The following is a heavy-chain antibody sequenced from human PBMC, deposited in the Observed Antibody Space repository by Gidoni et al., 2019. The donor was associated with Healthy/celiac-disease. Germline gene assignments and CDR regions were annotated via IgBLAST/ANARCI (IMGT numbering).Heavy chain of an antibody. CDR2: MNPNSGNT. J-gene: IGHJ4*02. Sequence: VQLVQSGGEVKKPGAPVKVSFQASWYTFPSYDINWVRQATGQGLEWMGWMNPNSGNTGYAQKFQGRVTMTRNTSISTAYMELSSLRSEDTAVYYCARGRGRIVGATGMDYWGQGTLVTVSS. CDR3: ARGRGRIVGATGMDY. D-gene: IGHD1-26*01. V-gene: IGHV1-8*01. CDR1: WYTFPSYD.